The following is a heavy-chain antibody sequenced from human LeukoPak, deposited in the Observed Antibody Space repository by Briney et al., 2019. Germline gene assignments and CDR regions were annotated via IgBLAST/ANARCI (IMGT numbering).Heavy chain of an antibody. CDR1: SASISSSPYF. CDR2: IYYSGNI. J-gene: IGHJ5*01. Sequence: SETLSLTCTVSSASISSSPYFWGWLRQSPGTGLEGLGRIYYSGNIYYNPSLKSRVTMSVNTSKKQCSRKLNSVTAADTAVYYCARGPYCGSDCWFQSWGQGTLVTVSS. V-gene: IGHV4-39*07. CDR3: ARGPYCGSDCWFQS. D-gene: IGHD2-21*02.